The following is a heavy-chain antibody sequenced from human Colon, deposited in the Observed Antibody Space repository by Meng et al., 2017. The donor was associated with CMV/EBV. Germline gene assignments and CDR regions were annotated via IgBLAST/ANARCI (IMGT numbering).Heavy chain of an antibody. Sequence: GESLKISCAASGFTFSSYGMNWVRQAPGKGLEWVASIVSSSTYIFYADSVKGRFTISRDNGKNLLYLQMNDLRAEDTGVYYCARDTISGVVAFDYWGQGTLVPFSS. D-gene: IGHD3-3*01. J-gene: IGHJ4*02. CDR2: IVSSSTYI. CDR1: GFTFSSYG. V-gene: IGHV3-21*06. CDR3: ARDTISGVVAFDY.